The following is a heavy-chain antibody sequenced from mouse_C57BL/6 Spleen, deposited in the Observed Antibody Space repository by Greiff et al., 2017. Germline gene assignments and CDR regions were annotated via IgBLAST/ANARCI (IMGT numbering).Heavy chain of an antibody. CDR3: ARHEPYYFDY. J-gene: IGHJ2*01. V-gene: IGHV5-6*01. CDR2: ISSGGSYT. Sequence: EVKLMESGGDLVKPGGSLKLSCAASGFTFSSYGMSWVRQTPDKRLEWVATISSGGSYTYYPDSVKGRFTISRVNAKNTLYLQMSSLKSEDTAMYYCARHEPYYFDYWGQGTTLTVSS. CDR1: GFTFSSYG.